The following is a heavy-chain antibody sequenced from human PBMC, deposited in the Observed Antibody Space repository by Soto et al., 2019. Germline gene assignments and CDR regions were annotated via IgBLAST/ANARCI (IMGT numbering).Heavy chain of an antibody. D-gene: IGHD6-19*01. J-gene: IGHJ4*02. CDR2: INHSGST. V-gene: IGHV4-34*01. Sequence: SETLSLTCAVYGGSFSGYYWSWIRQPPGKGLEWIGEINHSGSTNYNPSLKSRVTISVDTSKNQCSLKLSSVTAADTAVYYCARNWSGAVAGYYFDYWGQGTLVTVSS. CDR3: ARNWSGAVAGYYFDY. CDR1: GGSFSGYY.